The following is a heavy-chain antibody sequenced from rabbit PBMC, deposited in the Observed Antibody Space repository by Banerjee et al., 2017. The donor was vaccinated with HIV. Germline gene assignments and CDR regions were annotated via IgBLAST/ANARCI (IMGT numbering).Heavy chain of an antibody. J-gene: IGHJ4*01. V-gene: IGHV1S40*01. CDR2: IYAGGSGST. CDR1: GFSFSSSYY. D-gene: IGHD1-1*01. CDR3: ARDRDTGSVFYFDL. Sequence: QSLEESGGDLVKPGASLTLTCTASGFSFSSSYYMCWVRQAPGKGLQWIACIYAGGSGSTYCATWAKGRFSISRSTSLNTVTLQMTSLTAADTATYFCARDRDTGSVFYFDLWGPGTLVTVS.